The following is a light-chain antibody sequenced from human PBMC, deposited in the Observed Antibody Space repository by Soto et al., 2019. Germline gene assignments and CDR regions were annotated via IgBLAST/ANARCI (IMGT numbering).Light chain of an antibody. CDR1: SSDVGGYNY. J-gene: IGLJ1*01. V-gene: IGLV2-14*01. CDR3: SSYTSSSTYV. Sequence: QSALTQPASVSGSPGQSITISCTGTSSDVGGYNYVSWYQQHPGKAPKLMIYEVSNRPSGVSKRFSGSKSGNKASLTISGLQAEDEADDYFSSYTSSSTYVFGTGTKLTV. CDR2: EVS.